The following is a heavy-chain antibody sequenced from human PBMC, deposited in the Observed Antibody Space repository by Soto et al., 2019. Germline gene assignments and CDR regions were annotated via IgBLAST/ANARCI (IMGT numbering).Heavy chain of an antibody. Sequence: SETLSLTCAVYGGSFSGYYWSWIRQPPGKGLEWIGEINHSGSTNYNPSHKSRVTISVDTSKNQLSLKLSSVTAADTAVYYCARGLTYCSGGSCSHDAFDIWGQGTMVTVSS. CDR3: ARGLTYCSGGSCSHDAFDI. D-gene: IGHD2-15*01. CDR2: INHSGST. V-gene: IGHV4-34*01. CDR1: GGSFSGYY. J-gene: IGHJ3*02.